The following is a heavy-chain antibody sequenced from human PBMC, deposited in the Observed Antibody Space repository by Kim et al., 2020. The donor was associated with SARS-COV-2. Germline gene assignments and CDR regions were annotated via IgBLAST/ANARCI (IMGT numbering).Heavy chain of an antibody. J-gene: IGHJ4*02. Sequence: TYNPSLKSRFTMSVDTSKKQVSLRLTSVTAADTALYYCARNEAGAYYFDYWGQGTLVTVSS. CDR3: ARNEAGAYYFDY. D-gene: IGHD6-13*01. V-gene: IGHV4-4*06.